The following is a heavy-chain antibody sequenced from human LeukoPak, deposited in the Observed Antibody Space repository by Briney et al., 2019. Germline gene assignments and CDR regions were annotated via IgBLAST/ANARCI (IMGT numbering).Heavy chain of an antibody. V-gene: IGHV1-2*06. CDR3: ARNNFDNWFDP. D-gene: IGHD5-24*01. CDR1: GYTFTGYY. CDR2: INPNSGGT. J-gene: IGHJ5*02. Sequence: ASVKVSCKASGYTFTGYYMHWVRQAPGQGLEWMGRINPNSGGTNYAQKFQGRVTMTRDTSTSTAYMELSRLRSDDTAVYYCARNNFDNWFDPWGQGTLVTISS.